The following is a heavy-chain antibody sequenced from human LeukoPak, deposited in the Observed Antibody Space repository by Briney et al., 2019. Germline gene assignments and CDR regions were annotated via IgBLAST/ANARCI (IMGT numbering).Heavy chain of an antibody. D-gene: IGHD3-22*01. V-gene: IGHV1-69*17. CDR1: GGTFSSYA. CDR2: IIPIFGIA. J-gene: IGHJ3*01. CDR3: ARARAPYYYDSSGSF. Sequence: GASVTVSCKASGGTFSSYAISWVRQAPGQGLEWMGRIIPIFGIANYAQKFQGRVTITADKSTSTAYMELSSLRSEDTAVYYCARARAPYYYDSSGSFWGQGTMVTVSS.